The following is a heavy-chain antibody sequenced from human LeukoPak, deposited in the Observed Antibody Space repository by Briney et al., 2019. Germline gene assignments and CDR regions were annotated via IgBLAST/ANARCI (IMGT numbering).Heavy chain of an antibody. Sequence: ASVKVSCKASGYKFTGYYMHWVRQAPGQGLEWMGWINPNSGDSHHAQKFQGRVTMTRDTSISTAYMELSRLRSDDTAVYYCAREIGGILVFDYWGQGTLVTVSP. CDR3: AREIGGILVFDY. V-gene: IGHV1-2*02. J-gene: IGHJ4*02. CDR2: INPNSGDS. D-gene: IGHD5-18*01. CDR1: GYKFTGYY.